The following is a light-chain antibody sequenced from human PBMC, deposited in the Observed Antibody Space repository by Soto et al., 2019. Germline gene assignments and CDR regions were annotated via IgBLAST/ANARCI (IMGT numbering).Light chain of an antibody. CDR3: SSYTTSSTVV. CDR1: SSDTATYDQ. CDR2: EVT. J-gene: IGLJ2*01. Sequence: QSVLTQPASVSGSPGQSITISCTGTSSDTATYDQVSWYQQHPGKAPQLVIYEVTNRPSGVSNRFSGSKSGNTASLTISGLQTEDEADYYCSSYTTSSTVVIGGGTKVTVL. V-gene: IGLV2-14*01.